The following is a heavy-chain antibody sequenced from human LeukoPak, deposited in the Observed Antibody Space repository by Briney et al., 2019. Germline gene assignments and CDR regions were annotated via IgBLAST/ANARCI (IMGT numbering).Heavy chain of an antibody. Sequence: SETLSLTCSVSGGSISSYYWSWIRQPPGKGLEWIGYLYYTGSTNYNPSLKIRVTISLDTSRNQFSLRLSSVTAADTAVYYCARGSSTGVYFDYWGQGTLVTVSS. J-gene: IGHJ4*02. CDR3: ARGSSTGVYFDY. CDR2: LYYTGST. V-gene: IGHV4-59*01. CDR1: GGSISSYY. D-gene: IGHD3-10*01.